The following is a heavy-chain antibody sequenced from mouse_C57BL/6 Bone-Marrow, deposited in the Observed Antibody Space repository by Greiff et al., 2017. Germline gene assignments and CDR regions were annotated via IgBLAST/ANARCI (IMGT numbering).Heavy chain of an antibody. V-gene: IGHV5-6*02. CDR3: ARRSYGSSLDY. CDR2: ISSGGSYT. Sequence: DVKLVESGGDLVKPGGSLKLSCAASGFTFSSYGMSWVRQTPDKRLEWVATISSGGSYTYYPDSVKGRFTISRDNAKNTLYLQMSSLKSEDTAMYYCARRSYGSSLDYEGRGTTLTVSS. D-gene: IGHD1-1*01. CDR1: GFTFSSYG. J-gene: IGHJ2*01.